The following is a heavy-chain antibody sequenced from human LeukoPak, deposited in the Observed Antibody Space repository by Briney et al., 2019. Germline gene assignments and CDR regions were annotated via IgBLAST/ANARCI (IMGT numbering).Heavy chain of an antibody. Sequence: ASVKVSCKASGYTFTSYGISWVRQAPGQGLEWMGWINPNSGGTNYAQKFQGRVTMTRDTSISTAYMELSRLRSDDTAVYYCASSGSGYNFHDYWGQGTLVTVSS. CDR3: ASSGSGYNFHDY. V-gene: IGHV1-2*02. D-gene: IGHD5-12*01. J-gene: IGHJ4*02. CDR2: INPNSGGT. CDR1: GYTFTSYG.